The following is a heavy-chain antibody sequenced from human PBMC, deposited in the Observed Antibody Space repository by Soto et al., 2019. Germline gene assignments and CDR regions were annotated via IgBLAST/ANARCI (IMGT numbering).Heavy chain of an antibody. CDR1: GGSVSSDDYS. CDR2: IRDSGST. D-gene: IGHD2-8*01. CDR3: ARAMANYFDY. Sequence: QVQLQESGPGLVKPSQTLSVTCTVSGGSVSSDDYSWSWIRQHPGKGLEWIGYIRDSGSTYYNPSIEGRVTISVDTSKNPFTLSLRSVTAADTAVYYCARAMANYFDYWGQGTLVTASS. V-gene: IGHV4-31*03. J-gene: IGHJ4*02.